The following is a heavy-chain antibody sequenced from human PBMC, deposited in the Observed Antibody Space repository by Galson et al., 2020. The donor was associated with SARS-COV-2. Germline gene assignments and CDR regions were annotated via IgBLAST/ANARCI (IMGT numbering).Heavy chain of an antibody. CDR2: IDPSDSYT. J-gene: IGHJ4*02. CDR3: ARHAAYCSDGSCYQVFDY. V-gene: IGHV5-10-1*01. Sequence: GESLKISCKGSGYSFTSYWISWVRQMPGKGLEWMGRIDPSDSYTNYSPSFQGHVTISADKSISTAYLQWSSLKASDTAMYYCARHAAYCSDGSCYQVFDYWGQGTLVTVSS. D-gene: IGHD2-15*01. CDR1: GYSFTSYW.